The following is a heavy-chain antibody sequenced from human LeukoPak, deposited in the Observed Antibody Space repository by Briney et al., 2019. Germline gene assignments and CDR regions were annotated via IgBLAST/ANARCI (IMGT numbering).Heavy chain of an antibody. J-gene: IGHJ4*02. V-gene: IGHV3-53*01. CDR2: IYRGDST. Sequence: PGGSLRLSCAASGFTFSSYWMSWVRQAPGKGLEWVSVIYRGDSTYYADSVQGRFTLSRDNSKSTLSLQMNSLRAEDTAVYYCARDAPYGSGSYDYWGQGTLVTVSS. CDR1: GFTFSSYW. D-gene: IGHD3-10*01. CDR3: ARDAPYGSGSYDY.